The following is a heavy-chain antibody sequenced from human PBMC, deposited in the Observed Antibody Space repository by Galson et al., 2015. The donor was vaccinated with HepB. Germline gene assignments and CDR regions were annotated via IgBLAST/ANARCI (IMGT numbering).Heavy chain of an antibody. CDR2: IWYDGSNK. V-gene: IGHV3-33*01. CDR3: ARGLLYGSGSYYDY. J-gene: IGHJ4*02. Sequence: SLRLSSAASGFTFSSYGMHWVRQAPGKGLEWVAVIWYDGSNKYQEDSVKGRFTISRDTSKNTLYLQMNSLRAEDTAVYYCARGLLYGSGSYYDYWGQGTLVTVSS. D-gene: IGHD3-10*01. CDR1: GFTFSSYG.